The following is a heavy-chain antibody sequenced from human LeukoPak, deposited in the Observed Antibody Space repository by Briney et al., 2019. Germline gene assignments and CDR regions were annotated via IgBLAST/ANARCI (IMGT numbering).Heavy chain of an antibody. D-gene: IGHD4-23*01. CDR2: IYHSGRT. V-gene: IGHV4-38-2*02. CDR1: GYSISSGYY. J-gene: IGHJ3*02. Sequence: SETLSLTCTVSGYSISSGYYWGWIRQPPGKGLEWIGNIYHSGRTYYNPSLKGRVTISVDTSKNQFSLKLSSVTAADTAVYYCATLTGGDDAFDIWGQGTMVTVSS. CDR3: ATLTGGDDAFDI.